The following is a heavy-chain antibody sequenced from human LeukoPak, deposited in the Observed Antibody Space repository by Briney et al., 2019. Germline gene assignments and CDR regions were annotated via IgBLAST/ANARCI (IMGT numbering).Heavy chain of an antibody. Sequence: GGSLRLSCADSGFSVTNNYMSWVRQTPGEGLEWVSVFYVGGATYYADSVKGRFTISRDNSENTLYLQMKSLRAEDTAVYYCARGDGYNFFDYWGQGTLVSVSS. CDR2: FYVGGAT. J-gene: IGHJ4*02. CDR3: ARGDGYNFFDY. CDR1: GFSVTNNY. D-gene: IGHD5-24*01. V-gene: IGHV3-53*01.